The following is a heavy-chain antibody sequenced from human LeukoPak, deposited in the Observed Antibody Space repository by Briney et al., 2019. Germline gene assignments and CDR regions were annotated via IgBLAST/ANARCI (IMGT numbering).Heavy chain of an antibody. CDR2: INHSGST. CDR3: ARGPSSGWYGNYFDY. Sequence: SETLSLTCTVSGGSISSGGYYWSWIRQPPGKGLEWIGEINHSGSTNYNPSLKSRVTISVDTSKNQFSLKLSSVTAADTAVYYCARGPSSGWYGNYFDYWGQGTLVTVSS. D-gene: IGHD6-19*01. J-gene: IGHJ4*02. V-gene: IGHV4-39*07. CDR1: GGSISSGGYY.